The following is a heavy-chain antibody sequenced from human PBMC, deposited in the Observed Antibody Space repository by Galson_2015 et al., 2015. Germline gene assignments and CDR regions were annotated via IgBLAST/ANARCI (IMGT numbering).Heavy chain of an antibody. CDR3: ARVTGTEGYYYGMDV. CDR2: INPSGGST. V-gene: IGHV1-46*01. Sequence: SVKVSCKASGYTFTSYGISWVRQAPGQGLEWMGIINPSGGSTSYAQKFQGRVTMTRDTSTSTVYMELSSLRSGDTAVYYCARVTGTEGYYYGMDVWGQGTTVTVSS. D-gene: IGHD1-20*01. J-gene: IGHJ6*02. CDR1: GYTFTSYG.